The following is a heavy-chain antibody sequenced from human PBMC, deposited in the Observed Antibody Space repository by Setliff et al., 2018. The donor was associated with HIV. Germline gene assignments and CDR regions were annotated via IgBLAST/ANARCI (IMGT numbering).Heavy chain of an antibody. J-gene: IGHJ4*02. CDR3: AREGSPTYYFDY. CDR1: GYLFTGYY. D-gene: IGHD3-10*01. CDR2: INVNSGGT. V-gene: IGHV1-2*02. Sequence: GASVKVSCKASGYLFTGYYTHWVRQAPGQGLEWMGWINVNSGGTKYAQKFQGRVTMTRDTSISTAYMEVSSLRSDDTAVYYCAREGSPTYYFDYWSQGTLVTVSS.